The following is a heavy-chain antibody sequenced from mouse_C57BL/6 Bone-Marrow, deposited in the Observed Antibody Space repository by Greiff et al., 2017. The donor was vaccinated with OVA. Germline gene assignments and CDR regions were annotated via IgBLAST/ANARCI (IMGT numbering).Heavy chain of an antibody. J-gene: IGHJ2*01. CDR2: IYPRSGNT. Sequence: QVQLQQSGAELARPGASVKLSCKASGYTFTSYGISWVKQRTGQGLEWIGEIYPRSGNTYYNEKFKGKATLTADKSSSTAYMELRSLTSEDSAVYVCARDDGYSEDFDYWGQGTTLTVSS. V-gene: IGHV1-81*01. CDR1: GYTFTSYG. CDR3: ARDDGYSEDFDY. D-gene: IGHD2-3*01.